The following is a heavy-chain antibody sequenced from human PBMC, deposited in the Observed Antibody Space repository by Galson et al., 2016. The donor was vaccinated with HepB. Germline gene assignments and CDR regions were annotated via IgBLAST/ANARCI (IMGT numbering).Heavy chain of an antibody. CDR3: ARGRAKKNYSNLSDLYN. V-gene: IGHV1-46*01. D-gene: IGHD4-11*01. Sequence: SVKVSCKASGYAISTYYMNWVRQAPGQGLEWMGIINPGGGSTTYAQKFQGRVTITRDTSTSTVYIDLSGLRSDDTAVYYCARGRAKKNYSNLSDLYNWGQGTLVTVSS. CDR1: GYAISTYY. CDR2: INPGGGST. J-gene: IGHJ4*02.